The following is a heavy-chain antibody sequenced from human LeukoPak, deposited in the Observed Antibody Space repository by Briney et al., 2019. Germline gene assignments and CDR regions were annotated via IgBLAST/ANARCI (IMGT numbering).Heavy chain of an antibody. CDR3: ARWTVVTKNHRYFDL. D-gene: IGHD4-23*01. CDR2: INHSGST. V-gene: IGHV4-34*01. J-gene: IGHJ2*01. CDR1: GGSFSGYY. Sequence: PSETLSLTCAVYGGSFSGYYWSWIRQPPGKGLEWIGEINHSGSTNYNPSLKSRVTISVDTSKNQFSLKLSSVTAADTAVYYCARWTVVTKNHRYFDLWGRGTLVTVSS.